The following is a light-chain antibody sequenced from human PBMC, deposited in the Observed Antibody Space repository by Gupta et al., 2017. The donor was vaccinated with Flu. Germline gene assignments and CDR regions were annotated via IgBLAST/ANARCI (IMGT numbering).Light chain of an antibody. CDR1: SSDVGSYNL. V-gene: IGLV2-23*01. CDR2: EGN. Sequence: QSALTQPASVSGSPGQSITISCLGTSSDVGSYNLVSWYQQHPGRAPKLIIYEGNNRPSGVSNRFSGSKSGSTASLTISGLQAEDEADYYCCSYAGSNTLYVFGTGTKVTVL. CDR3: CSYAGSNTLYV. J-gene: IGLJ1*01.